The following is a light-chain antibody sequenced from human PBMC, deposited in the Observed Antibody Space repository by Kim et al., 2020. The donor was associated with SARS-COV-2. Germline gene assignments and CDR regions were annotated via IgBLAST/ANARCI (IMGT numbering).Light chain of an antibody. J-gene: IGLJ2*01. CDR2: RNN. V-gene: IGLV10-54*04. CDR1: SNNVGLQG. Sequence: RQTATLICTGNSNNVGLQGTSWLQQHQGHPPKLLSYRNNNRPSGSAERFSASRSGDTASLTITGLQPEDEADYYCSAWDRSLNAVLFGGGTQLTVL. CDR3: SAWDRSLNAVL.